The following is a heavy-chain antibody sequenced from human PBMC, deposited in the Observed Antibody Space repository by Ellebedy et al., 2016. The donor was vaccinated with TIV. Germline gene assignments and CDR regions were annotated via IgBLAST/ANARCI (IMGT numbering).Heavy chain of an antibody. CDR2: INHSGST. V-gene: IGHV4-34*01. CDR1: GGSFSGYY. Sequence: SETLSLTXAVYGGSFSGYYWSWIRQPPGKGLEWIGEINHSGSTNYNPSLKSRVTISVDTSKNQFSLKLSSVTAADTAVYYCARAQGSGGVFDYWGQGTLVTVSS. J-gene: IGHJ4*02. CDR3: ARAQGSGGVFDY. D-gene: IGHD3-16*01.